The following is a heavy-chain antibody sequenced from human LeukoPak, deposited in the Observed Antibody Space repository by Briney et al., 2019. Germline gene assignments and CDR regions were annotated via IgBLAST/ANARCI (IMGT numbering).Heavy chain of an antibody. CDR1: GGSFSGYY. J-gene: IGHJ4*02. V-gene: IGHV4-34*01. D-gene: IGHD4-23*01. Sequence: PSETLSLTCAVYGGSFSGYYWSWIRQPPGKGLEWIGEINHSGSTNYNPSLKSRATISVDTSKNQFSLKLSSVTAADTAVYYCASSGTVVTEFNYWGQGTLVTVSS. CDR2: INHSGST. CDR3: ASSGTVVTEFNY.